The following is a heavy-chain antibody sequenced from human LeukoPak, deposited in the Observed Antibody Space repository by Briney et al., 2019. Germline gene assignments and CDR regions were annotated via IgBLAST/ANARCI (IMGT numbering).Heavy chain of an antibody. D-gene: IGHD2/OR15-2a*01. CDR3: ARDQRENSGFDP. J-gene: IGHJ5*02. V-gene: IGHV1-2*02. CDR1: GYTFTGHY. CDR2: INTKSGGT. Sequence: ASVKVSFKASGYTFTGHYMHWVRQAPGQGLEWMGWINTKSGGTKFAQKFQGRATATRDTSISTVYMELSRLRSDDTAVYYCARDQRENSGFDPWGQGTLVAVSS.